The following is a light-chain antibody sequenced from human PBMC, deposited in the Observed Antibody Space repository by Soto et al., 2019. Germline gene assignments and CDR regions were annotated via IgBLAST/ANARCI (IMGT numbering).Light chain of an antibody. Sequence: EIVMTQSPATRSVSPGERVTLSCRASQSISSNLAWYQQKPGQAPRLLIYGASTGATGIPARFSGSGSGTEFTLTISSLQSEDFAVYYCQQYNKWPRTFGRGTKVEIK. CDR2: GAS. V-gene: IGKV3-15*01. CDR1: QSISSN. J-gene: IGKJ1*01. CDR3: QQYNKWPRT.